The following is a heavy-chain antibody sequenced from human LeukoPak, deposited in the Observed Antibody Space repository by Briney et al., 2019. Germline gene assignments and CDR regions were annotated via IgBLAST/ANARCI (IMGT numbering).Heavy chain of an antibody. CDR1: GGTFSSYA. CDR3: ARDLYSYGYFDH. CDR2: IIPIFGTA. J-gene: IGHJ4*02. Sequence: VKVSCKASGGTFSSYAISWVRQAPGQGLEWMGGIIPIFGTANYAQKFQGRVTITADESTSTAYMELSSLRSEDTAVYYCARDLYSYGYFDHWGQGTLVTVSS. V-gene: IGHV1-69*01. D-gene: IGHD5-18*01.